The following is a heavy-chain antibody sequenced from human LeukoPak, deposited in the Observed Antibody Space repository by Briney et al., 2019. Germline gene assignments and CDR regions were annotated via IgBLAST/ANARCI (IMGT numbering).Heavy chain of an antibody. V-gene: IGHV3-48*01. CDR3: AREMTTLTTNFDY. J-gene: IGHJ4*02. CDR1: GFTFSSYS. CDR2: ISSSSPPI. D-gene: IGHD4-11*01. Sequence: GGSLRLSCAASGFTFSSYSMTWVRQAPGKGVEWVSYISSSSPPIYYADSVKGRFTISRDNAKNSLYLQMNSLRAEDTAVYYCAREMTTLTTNFDYWGQGALVTVSS.